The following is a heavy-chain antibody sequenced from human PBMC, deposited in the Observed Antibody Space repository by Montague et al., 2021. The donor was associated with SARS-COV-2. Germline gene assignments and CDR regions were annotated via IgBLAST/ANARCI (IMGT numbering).Heavy chain of an antibody. CDR1: GGSINSGGYY. J-gene: IGHJ3*02. D-gene: IGHD6-19*01. CDR3: ARVHFVTSGWYPEYFYI. CDR2: IYYSGST. Sequence: TLSLTCTVSGGSINSGGYYWSCIRQPPGKGLEWIGYIYYSGSTYYNPSLNSRLTISVYTSKNQFSLELSSATAADTAVYYCARVHFVTSGWYPEYFYIWGQGTMVTVSS. V-gene: IGHV4-31*03.